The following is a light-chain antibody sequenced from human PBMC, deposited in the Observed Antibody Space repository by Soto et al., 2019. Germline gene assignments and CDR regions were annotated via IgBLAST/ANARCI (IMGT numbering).Light chain of an antibody. J-gene: IGKJ2*01. CDR2: KTS. V-gene: IGKV1-5*03. CDR1: QNVNIW. Sequence: DIQVTQSPSTLSAFVGNTVILTCRASQNVNIWLAWYQQRPRKAPKLLIYKTSSLESGVPSRCSGRGSGTEFTLTISSLETDDFGTYFCLQYNSLPYTFGQGTKVDIK. CDR3: LQYNSLPYT.